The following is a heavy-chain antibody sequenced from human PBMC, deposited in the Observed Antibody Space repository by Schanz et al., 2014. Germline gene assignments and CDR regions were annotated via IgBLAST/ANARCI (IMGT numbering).Heavy chain of an antibody. CDR1: GFIFNDYY. V-gene: IGHV3-15*01. CDR3: STTPNFYASGTYSWFDP. CDR2: IKSRSDGGTT. J-gene: IGHJ5*02. D-gene: IGHD3-10*01. Sequence: VQLVESGGGLVKPGGSLRLSCAASGFIFNDYYMNWVRQAPGKGLEWVGRIKSRSDGGTTDYAAPVKGRFIISRDDSRNTLYLQMSGLKTEDTAVYYCSTTPNFYASGTYSWFDPWGQGTRVTVSS.